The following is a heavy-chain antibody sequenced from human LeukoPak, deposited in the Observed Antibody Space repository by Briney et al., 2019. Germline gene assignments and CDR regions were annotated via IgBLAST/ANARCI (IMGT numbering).Heavy chain of an antibody. V-gene: IGHV4-59*08. D-gene: IGHD3-10*01. CDR2: ISNSGST. CDR3: ARHDYGSGSYLDH. Sequence: SETLSLTCTVSGVSISDYYWSWIRQPPGKGLEWIGYISNSGSTNYNASLKSRVTVSVDTSMNQLSLRLTSVTAADTAVYYCARHDYGSGSYLDHWGQGTLVTVSS. J-gene: IGHJ4*02. CDR1: GVSISDYY.